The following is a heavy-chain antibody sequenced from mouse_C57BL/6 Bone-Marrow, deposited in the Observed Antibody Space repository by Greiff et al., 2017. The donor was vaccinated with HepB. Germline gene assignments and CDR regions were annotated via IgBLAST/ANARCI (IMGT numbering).Heavy chain of an antibody. CDR3: ARYRWLLAY. V-gene: IGHV1-55*01. D-gene: IGHD2-3*01. CDR1: GYTFTSYW. J-gene: IGHJ3*01. Sequence: QVQLQQPGAELVKPGASVKMSCKASGYTFTSYWITWVKQRPGQGLEWIGDIYPGSGSTNYNEKFKSKATLTVDTPSSTAYMQLSSLTSEDSAVYYCARYRWLLAYWGQGTLVTVSA. CDR2: IYPGSGST.